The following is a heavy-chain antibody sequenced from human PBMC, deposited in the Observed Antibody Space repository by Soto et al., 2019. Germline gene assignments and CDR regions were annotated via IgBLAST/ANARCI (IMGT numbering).Heavy chain of an antibody. CDR3: VKGYHYATDV. Sequence: ASVKVSCKASGYTFTTYAMHWVRQAPGQRLEWMGWINGGNGNTEYSQKFQGRVTITRDTSASTAYMELSSLRSEDTAMYYCVKGYHYATDVWGQGTTVTVSS. CDR1: GYTFTTYA. V-gene: IGHV1-3*01. CDR2: INGGNGNT. J-gene: IGHJ6*02.